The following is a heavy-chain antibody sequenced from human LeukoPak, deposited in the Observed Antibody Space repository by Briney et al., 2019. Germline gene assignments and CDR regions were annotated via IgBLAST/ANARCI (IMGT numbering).Heavy chain of an antibody. J-gene: IGHJ6*03. Sequence: AGGSLRLSCAASGFTVNTLDMHWVRQAPGQGLEGVAAISFGGSARYYADSVKGRFTISRDNSKNTLYLQLNSLRVEDTAVYYCAKNRGAGSHYYYHMNVWGKGTTVTVSS. CDR1: GFTVNTLD. CDR2: ISFGGSAR. D-gene: IGHD1-26*01. CDR3: AKNRGAGSHYYYHMNV. V-gene: IGHV3-30*18.